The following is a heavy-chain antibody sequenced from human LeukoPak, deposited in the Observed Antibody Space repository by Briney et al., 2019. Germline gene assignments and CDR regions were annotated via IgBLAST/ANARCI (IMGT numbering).Heavy chain of an antibody. CDR2: ISSSSSTI. J-gene: IGHJ6*03. Sequence: GGSLRLSCAASGFTFSSYSMNWVRQAPGKGLEWVSYISSSSSTIYYADSVKGRFTISRDNAKNSLYLQMNSLRAEDTAVYYCARDSYSDYGDYLYYYYMDVWGKGTTVTVSS. V-gene: IGHV3-48*01. D-gene: IGHD4-17*01. CDR3: ARDSYSDYGDYLYYYYMDV. CDR1: GFTFSSYS.